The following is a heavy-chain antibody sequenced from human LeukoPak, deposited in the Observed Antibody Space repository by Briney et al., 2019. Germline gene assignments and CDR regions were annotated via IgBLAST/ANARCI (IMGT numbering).Heavy chain of an antibody. CDR3: ARSDYDILTGYPDGVDY. CDR1: GFRFSGYW. Sequence: GGSLRLSCAASGFRFSGYWMTWVRQAPGKGLEWVANIKGDGSETSYVTSVRGRFTISRDNAKNSLYLQMNNLRVEDTAVYYCARSDYDILTGYPDGVDYWGQGTLVTVSS. J-gene: IGHJ4*02. D-gene: IGHD3-9*01. V-gene: IGHV3-7*03. CDR2: IKGDGSET.